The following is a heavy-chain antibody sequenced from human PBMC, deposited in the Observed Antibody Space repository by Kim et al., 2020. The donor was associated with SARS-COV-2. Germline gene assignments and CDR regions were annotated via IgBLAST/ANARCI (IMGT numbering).Heavy chain of an antibody. J-gene: IGHJ4*02. CDR1: GFTFSSYN. D-gene: IGHD3-3*02. CDR3: ATYMGAIRYIYY. CDR2: ISENNIEI. Sequence: GGSLRLSCAASGFTFSSYNMIWVRQAPGKGLEWVASISENNIEIYYADSVRGRFTVSRDNAENSLYLHMSNLRAGDTAVYYCATYMGAIRYIYYWGQGALVTVSS. V-gene: IGHV3-21*01.